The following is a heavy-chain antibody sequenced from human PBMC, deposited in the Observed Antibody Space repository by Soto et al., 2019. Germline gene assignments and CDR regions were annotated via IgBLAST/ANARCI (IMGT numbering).Heavy chain of an antibody. CDR1: GDTFNTYA. CDR3: ARSPGITGNRANQYAMDV. J-gene: IGHJ6*02. Sequence: QVQLVQSGAEVRKPGSSVRVSCKASGDTFNTYAISWVRQAPGQGLEWMGGIIPIFGTPDYAQKFPGRVTISADESTSTAYLELNSLKSEDTAVYYCARSPGITGNRANQYAMDVWGQGTTVTVSS. D-gene: IGHD1-20*01. CDR2: IIPIFGTP. V-gene: IGHV1-69*01.